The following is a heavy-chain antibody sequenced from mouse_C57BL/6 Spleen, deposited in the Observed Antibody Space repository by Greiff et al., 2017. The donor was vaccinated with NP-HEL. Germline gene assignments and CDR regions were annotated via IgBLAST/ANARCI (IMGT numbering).Heavy chain of an antibody. V-gene: IGHV1-26*01. Sequence: QLQQSGPELVKPGASVKISCKASGYTFTDYYMNWVKQSHGKSLEWIGDINPNNGGTSYNQKFKGKATLTVDKSSSTAYMELRSLTSEDSAVYYCARDLGRRYFDYWGQGTTLTVSS. CDR1: GYTFTDYY. CDR2: INPNNGGT. CDR3: ARDLGRRYFDY. D-gene: IGHD4-1*01. J-gene: IGHJ2*01.